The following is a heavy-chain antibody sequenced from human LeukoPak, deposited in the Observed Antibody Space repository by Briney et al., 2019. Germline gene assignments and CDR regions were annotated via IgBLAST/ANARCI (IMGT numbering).Heavy chain of an antibody. D-gene: IGHD2-2*01. CDR2: MNPNSGNT. CDR1: GYTFTSYD. V-gene: IGHV1-8*03. Sequence: GASVKVSCKASGYTFTSYDINWVRQATGQGLEWMGWMNPNSGNTGYAQKFQGRVTITRNTSISTAYMELSSLRSEDTAVYYCARGKVVPAARRGAAFDIWGQGTMVTVSS. J-gene: IGHJ3*02. CDR3: ARGKVVPAARRGAAFDI.